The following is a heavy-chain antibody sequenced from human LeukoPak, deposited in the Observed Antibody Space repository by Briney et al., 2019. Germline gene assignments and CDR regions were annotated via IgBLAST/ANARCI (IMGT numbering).Heavy chain of an antibody. D-gene: IGHD6-13*01. J-gene: IGHJ4*02. CDR1: GFTFSSYS. CDR2: ISSSSYI. CDR3: ARGIAARGDFDY. Sequence: GGSLRLSCAASGFTFSSYSMNWVRQAPGKGLEWVSSISSSSYIYYADSVKGRFTISRDNAKNSLYLQMNGLRAEDTAVYYCARGIAARGDFDYWGQGTLVTVSS. V-gene: IGHV3-21*01.